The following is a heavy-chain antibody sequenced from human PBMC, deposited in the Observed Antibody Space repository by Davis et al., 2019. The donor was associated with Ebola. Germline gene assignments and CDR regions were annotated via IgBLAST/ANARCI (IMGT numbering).Heavy chain of an antibody. V-gene: IGHV5-10-1*01. Sequence: GESLKISCKGSGYSFTSYWISWVRQMPGKGLEWMGSIAPSDSYTNYSPSFQGHVTISADKSISTAYLQWSSLKASDTAMYYCASQKYYYYGMDVWGQGTTVTVSS. J-gene: IGHJ6*02. CDR1: GYSFTSYW. CDR2: IAPSDSYT. CDR3: ASQKYYYYGMDV.